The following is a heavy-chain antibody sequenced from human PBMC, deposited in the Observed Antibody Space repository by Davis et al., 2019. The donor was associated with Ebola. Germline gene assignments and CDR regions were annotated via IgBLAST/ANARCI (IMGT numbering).Heavy chain of an antibody. D-gene: IGHD2/OR15-2a*01. V-gene: IGHV3-21*04. CDR1: GFTLSDYS. CDR2: ISDTGTYI. CDR3: TKDREGEYLAYYYMDV. J-gene: IGHJ6*03. Sequence: GESLKISCAASGFTLSDYSMNWVRQAPGKGLEWVSSISDTGTYIFYADSVKGRFSISRDNSKNTLYLQMNSLRAEDSAVYYCTKDREGEYLAYYYMDVWGKGTTVTVSS.